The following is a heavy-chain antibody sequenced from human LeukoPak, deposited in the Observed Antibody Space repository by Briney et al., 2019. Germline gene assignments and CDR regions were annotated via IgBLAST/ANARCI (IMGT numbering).Heavy chain of an antibody. D-gene: IGHD2-2*01. CDR1: GFTFSSYA. V-gene: IGHV3-30-3*01. Sequence: GGSLRLSCAASGFTFSSYAMHWVRQAPGKGLEWVAVISYDGSNKYYADSVKGRFTISRDNSKNTLYLQMNSLRAEDTAVYYCARESDIYCSSASCYARGLAALDYYYGMDVWGQGTTVTVSS. J-gene: IGHJ6*02. CDR2: ISYDGSNK. CDR3: ARESDIYCSSASCYARGLAALDYYYGMDV.